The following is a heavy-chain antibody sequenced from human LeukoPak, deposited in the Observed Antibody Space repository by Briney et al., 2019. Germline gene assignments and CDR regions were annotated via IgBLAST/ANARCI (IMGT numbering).Heavy chain of an antibody. V-gene: IGHV3-23*01. D-gene: IGHD6-19*01. CDR1: GFTFSSYA. CDR2: ISGSGGST. J-gene: IGHJ4*02. Sequence: GGSLRLSCAASGFTFSSYAMSWVRQAPGKGLEWVSAISGSGGSTYYADSVKGRFTISRDNSKNTLYLQMNSLRAEDTAVYYRAKDLMWLAHRGYFDYWGQGTLVTVSS. CDR3: AKDLMWLAHRGYFDY.